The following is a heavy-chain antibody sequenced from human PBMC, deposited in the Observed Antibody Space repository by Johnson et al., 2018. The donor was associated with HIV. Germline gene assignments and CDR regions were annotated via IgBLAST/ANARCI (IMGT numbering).Heavy chain of an antibody. CDR2: IYSGGST. J-gene: IGHJ3*02. CDR1: GFTVSSNY. CDR3: ASPRPSSGIAAAGYAFDI. V-gene: IGHV3-66*01. D-gene: IGHD6-13*01. Sequence: VQLVESGGGVVRPGGSLILSCAASGFTVSSNYMSWVRQAPGKGLEWVSVIYSGGSTYYADSVKGRFTISRDNSKNTLYLQMNSLRAEDTAVYYCASPRPSSGIAAAGYAFDIWGQGTMVTVSS.